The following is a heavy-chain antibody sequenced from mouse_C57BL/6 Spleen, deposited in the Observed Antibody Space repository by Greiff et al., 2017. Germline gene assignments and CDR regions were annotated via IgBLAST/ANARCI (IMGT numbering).Heavy chain of an antibody. Sequence: EVKLMESGGGLVKPGGSLKLSCAASGFTFSSYTMSWVRQTPEKRLEWVATISGGGGNTYYPDSVKGRFTISRDNAKNTLYLQMSSLRSEDTALYYCARPPYDGYYWFAYWGQGTLVTVSA. D-gene: IGHD2-3*01. V-gene: IGHV5-9*01. CDR2: ISGGGGNT. CDR3: ARPPYDGYYWFAY. J-gene: IGHJ3*01. CDR1: GFTFSSYT.